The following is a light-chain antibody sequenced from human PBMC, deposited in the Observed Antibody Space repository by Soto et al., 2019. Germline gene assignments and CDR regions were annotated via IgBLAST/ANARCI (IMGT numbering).Light chain of an antibody. J-gene: IGKJ4*01. CDR3: QQYYDDLRT. CDR2: DAS. V-gene: IGKV1-33*01. Sequence: DIQMTQSPSSLSASVGDRVSITCQASHDINYYLNWYQQKQGTAPKLLIYDASNLQAGVTPRFSGGGSGTSFVLIISNLQPEDIATYYCQQYYDDLRTFGGGTKVEI. CDR1: HDINYY.